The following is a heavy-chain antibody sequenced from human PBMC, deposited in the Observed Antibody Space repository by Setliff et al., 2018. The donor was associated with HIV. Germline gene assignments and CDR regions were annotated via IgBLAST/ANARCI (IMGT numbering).Heavy chain of an antibody. Sequence: SETLSLTCSVFGDSMSPYYWSWIRQSASKGLEWIGRIYPSGGTIYNPSLRSRVTLSVDTSQNQFSLRLTSVTAADTAIYYCARVFSPIRGAPFGTPPGAFDIWGQGTMVTVSS. V-gene: IGHV4-4*07. CDR1: GDSMSPYY. CDR3: ARVFSPIRGAPFGTPPGAFDI. D-gene: IGHD2-15*01. J-gene: IGHJ3*02. CDR2: IYPSGGT.